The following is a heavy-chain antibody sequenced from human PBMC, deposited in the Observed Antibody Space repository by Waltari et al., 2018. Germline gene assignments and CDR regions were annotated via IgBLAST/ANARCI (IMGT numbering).Heavy chain of an antibody. J-gene: IGHJ2*01. CDR2: SNRGGSST. CDR1: GFTYLMNW. Sequence: EVQLVESGGGLVQPGGSLRLSCAASGFTYLMNWMHWLRQAPGKGLVWVSRSNRGGSSTSYADSVKGRFTISKDNAKNTVYLQMNSLRAEDTAIYYCARGARRTTVTTGWWYFDLWGRGTLVTVSS. CDR3: ARGARRTTVTTGWWYFDL. V-gene: IGHV3-74*01. D-gene: IGHD4-17*01.